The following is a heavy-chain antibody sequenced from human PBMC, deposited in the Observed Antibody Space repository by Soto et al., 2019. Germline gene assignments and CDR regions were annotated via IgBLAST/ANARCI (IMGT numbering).Heavy chain of an antibody. CDR2: INPNSGGT. D-gene: IGHD6-13*01. V-gene: IGHV1-2*02. J-gene: IGHJ6*02. Sequence: GASVKVSCKASGYTFTGYYMHWVRQAPGQGLEWMGWINPNSGGTNYAQKFQGRVTMTRDTSISTAYMELSRLRSDDTAVYYCARVRYSSSWYPVGYYYCGMDVWGQGTTVTVSS. CDR3: ARVRYSSSWYPVGYYYCGMDV. CDR1: GYTFTGYY.